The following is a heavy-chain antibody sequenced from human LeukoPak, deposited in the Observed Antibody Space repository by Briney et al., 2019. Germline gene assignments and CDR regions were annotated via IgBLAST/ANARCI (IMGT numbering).Heavy chain of an antibody. CDR1: GFTFSDYY. J-gene: IGHJ4*02. CDR3: ARDLTMLGIAAAVDY. CDR2: ISSSGSTT. Sequence: PGGSLRLSCAASGFTFSDYYMSWIRQAPWKGLEWVSYISSSGSTTYYADSVKGRFTISRDNAKNSVYLQMNRLRAEDTAVYYCARDLTMLGIAAAVDYWGQGTLVTVSS. D-gene: IGHD6-13*01. V-gene: IGHV3-11*01.